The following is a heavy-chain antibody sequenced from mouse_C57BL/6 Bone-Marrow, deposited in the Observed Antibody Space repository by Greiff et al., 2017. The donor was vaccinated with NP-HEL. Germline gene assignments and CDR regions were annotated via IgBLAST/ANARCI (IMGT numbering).Heavy chain of an antibody. V-gene: IGHV5-9*01. D-gene: IGHD2-5*01. CDR2: ISGGGGNT. CDR3: ARHNYSNYVLYAMDY. J-gene: IGHJ4*01. CDR1: GFTFSSYT. Sequence: EVHLVESGGGLVKPGGSLKLSCAASGFTFSSYTMSWVRQTPEKRLEWVATISGGGGNTYYPDSVKGRFTISRDNAKNTLYLQMSSLRSEDTALYYCARHNYSNYVLYAMDYWGQGTSVTVSS.